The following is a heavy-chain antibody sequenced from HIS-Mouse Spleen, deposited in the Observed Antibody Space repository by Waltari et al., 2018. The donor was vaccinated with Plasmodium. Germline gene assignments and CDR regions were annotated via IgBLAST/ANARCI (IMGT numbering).Heavy chain of an antibody. CDR1: GFTFRRYG. Sequence: QVQLVESGGGVVQPGRSLRLSCAASGFTFRRYGMHWVRQAPGKGLEWVAVISYDGSNKYSADSVKGRFTISRDNSTNTRYLQMNSLRAEDTAVYYCAKDRRSSSWYVDYWGQGTLVTVSS. CDR3: AKDRRSSSWYVDY. J-gene: IGHJ4*02. CDR2: ISYDGSNK. V-gene: IGHV3-30*18. D-gene: IGHD6-13*01.